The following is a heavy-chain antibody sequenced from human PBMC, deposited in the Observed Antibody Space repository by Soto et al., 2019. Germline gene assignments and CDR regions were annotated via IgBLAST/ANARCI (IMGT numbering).Heavy chain of an antibody. V-gene: IGHV3-30*18. CDR1: GFTFSSYG. Sequence: QVQLVESGGGVVQPGRSLRLSCAASGFTFSSYGMHWVRQAPGKGLEWVAGISYDGSNKYYADSVKGRFTISRDNSKNTLYLQMNSLRAEDTAVYYCAKDREDTAMALDYYYYGMDVWGQGTTVTVSS. CDR2: ISYDGSNK. D-gene: IGHD5-18*01. CDR3: AKDREDTAMALDYYYYGMDV. J-gene: IGHJ6*02.